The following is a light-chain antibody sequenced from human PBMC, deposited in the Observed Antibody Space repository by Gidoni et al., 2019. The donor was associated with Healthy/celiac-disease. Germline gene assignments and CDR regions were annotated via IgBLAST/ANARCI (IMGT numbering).Light chain of an antibody. CDR2: DVS. J-gene: IGLJ1*01. V-gene: IGLV2-11*01. CDR3: CSYAGSYTLYV. CDR1: SSDVGGYNY. Sequence: QSARPQPRPVSGSPGQSVTISCTGPSSDVGGYNYVSWYQQHPGKAPKLMIYDVSKRPSGVPDRFSGSKSGNTASLTISGLQAEDEADYYCCSYAGSYTLYVFGTGTKVTVL.